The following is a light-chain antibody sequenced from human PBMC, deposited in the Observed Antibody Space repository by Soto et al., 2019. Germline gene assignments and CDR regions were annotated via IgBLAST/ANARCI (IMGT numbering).Light chain of an antibody. CDR3: QQYGTSPSWT. CDR2: RAS. V-gene: IGKV3-20*01. CDR1: QTISDNY. J-gene: IGKJ1*01. Sequence: EIVLTQSPGTLSLSPGERATLSCRASQTISDNYVAWYQQKPGQAPRLLIYRASRRATGIPDRFTGSGSGTDFSLTISRLEPEDFAVYYCQQYGTSPSWTFGQGTKVEVK.